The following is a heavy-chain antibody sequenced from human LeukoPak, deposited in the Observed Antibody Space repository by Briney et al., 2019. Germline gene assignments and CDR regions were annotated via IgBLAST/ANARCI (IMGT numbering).Heavy chain of an antibody. V-gene: IGHV4-31*03. Sequence: SQTLSLTCTVSGGSISSGGYYWSWIRQHPGKGLEWIGYIYYSGSTYYNPSLKSRVTISVDTSKYQFSLKLSSVTAADTAVYYCARDIAAAGTSTSHFDYWGQGTLVTVSS. J-gene: IGHJ4*02. CDR3: ARDIAAAGTSTSHFDY. D-gene: IGHD6-13*01. CDR2: IYYSGST. CDR1: GGSISSGGYY.